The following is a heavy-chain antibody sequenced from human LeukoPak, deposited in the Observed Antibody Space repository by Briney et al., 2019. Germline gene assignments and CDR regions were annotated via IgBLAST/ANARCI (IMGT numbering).Heavy chain of an antibody. CDR1: GGTFSSYA. D-gene: IGHD6-13*01. V-gene: IGHV1-69*04. CDR3: ARTSIAAAERPYYYYGMDD. J-gene: IGHJ6*02. Sequence: SVTVSCNASGGTFSSYAISWVRQAPGQGLEWMGRIIPILGIANYAQKFQGRVTITADKSTSTAYMELSSLRSEDTAVYYCARTSIAAAERPYYYYGMDDWGQGTTVTVSS. CDR2: IIPILGIA.